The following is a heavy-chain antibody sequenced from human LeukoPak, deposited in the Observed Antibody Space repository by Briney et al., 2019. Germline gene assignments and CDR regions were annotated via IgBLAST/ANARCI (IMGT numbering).Heavy chain of an antibody. V-gene: IGHV3-74*01. CDR2: IKSDGSSV. Sequence: GGSLRLSCAASGFTFSSHWMHWVRQTPGKGLVWVSRIKSDGSSVDYADSVKGRFTISRDNAKNTLYLQMNSLRAEDMAVYYCARETGSAVGSTDFDYWGQGTLVTVSS. CDR1: GFTFSSHW. D-gene: IGHD4-17*01. CDR3: ARETGSAVGSTDFDY. J-gene: IGHJ4*02.